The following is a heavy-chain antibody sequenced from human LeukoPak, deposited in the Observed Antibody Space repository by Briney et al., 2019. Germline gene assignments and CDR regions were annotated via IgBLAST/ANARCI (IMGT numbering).Heavy chain of an antibody. Sequence: GGSLRLSCAASGFAFSDSWMSWVRQAPGKGLEWVSAISGSGGSTYYADSVKGRFTISRDNSKNTLYLQMNSLRAEDTAVYYCAKSAAAAGPYYYYGMDVWGQGTTVTVSS. J-gene: IGHJ6*02. D-gene: IGHD6-13*01. CDR3: AKSAAAAGPYYYYGMDV. CDR1: GFAFSDSW. CDR2: ISGSGGST. V-gene: IGHV3-23*01.